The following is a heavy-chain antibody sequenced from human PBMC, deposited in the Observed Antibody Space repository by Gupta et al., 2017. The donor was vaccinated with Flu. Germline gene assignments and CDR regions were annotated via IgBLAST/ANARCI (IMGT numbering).Heavy chain of an antibody. CDR1: VGSISSSSSY. V-gene: IGHV4-39*02. D-gene: IGHD1-26*01. CDR3: AIEGMWVGDYYYGMDV. Sequence: LQLQESGPGLVQPSETLSLTCTVPVGSISSSSSYWGGSRQPPGKGLEWIGRIYYSGSTYYNPSLKSRVTISVDTSKNQFSLKLSSVTAADTAVYYCAIEGMWVGDYYYGMDVWGQGTTVTVSS. CDR2: IYYSGST. J-gene: IGHJ6*02.